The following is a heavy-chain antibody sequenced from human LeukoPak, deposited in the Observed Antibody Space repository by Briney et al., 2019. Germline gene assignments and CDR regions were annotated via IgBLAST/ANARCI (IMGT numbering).Heavy chain of an antibody. D-gene: IGHD3-22*01. CDR2: INPSGGST. Sequence: ASVKVSCKASGYTFTSYYMHWVRQAPGQGLEWMGIINPSGGSTSYAQKFQGRVTMTRDMSTSTAYMELSSLRSEDTAVYYCARDAGDSDRRDAFDIWGQGAMVTVSS. CDR3: ARDAGDSDRRDAFDI. J-gene: IGHJ3*02. V-gene: IGHV1-46*01. CDR1: GYTFTSYY.